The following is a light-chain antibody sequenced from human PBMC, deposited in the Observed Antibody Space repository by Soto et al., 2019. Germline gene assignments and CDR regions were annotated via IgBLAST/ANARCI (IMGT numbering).Light chain of an antibody. V-gene: IGLV2-14*01. CDR2: EVS. Sequence: QSALTQPASVSGSPGQSITISCTGTSSDVGVYNYVSWYQHHPGKAPKLMIYEVSNRPSGVSNRFSGSKSGNMASLTISGLQAEDEADYYCNSYTTSSSGVFGGGTKLTVL. J-gene: IGLJ3*02. CDR3: NSYTTSSSGV. CDR1: SSDVGVYNY.